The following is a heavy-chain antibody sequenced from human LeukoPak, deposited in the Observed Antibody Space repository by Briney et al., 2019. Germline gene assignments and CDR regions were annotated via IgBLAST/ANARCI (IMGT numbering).Heavy chain of an antibody. CDR1: GGSISSGSYY. D-gene: IGHD6-13*01. CDR3: ARAYSPPQWSPFDY. J-gene: IGHJ4*02. CDR2: IYYSGST. Sequence: SETLSLTCTVSGGSISSGSYYWGWIRQPPGKGLEWIGSIYYSGSTYYKPSLKSRVTISLDTSKNQFSLKLSSVIAADTAVYYCARAYSPPQWSPFDYWGQGTLVTVSS. V-gene: IGHV4-39*07.